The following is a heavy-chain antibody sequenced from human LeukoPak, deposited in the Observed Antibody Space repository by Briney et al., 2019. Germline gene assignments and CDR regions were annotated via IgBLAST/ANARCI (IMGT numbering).Heavy chain of an antibody. Sequence: GESLKISCKGSGNSFLSYWIGWVRQMPGKGLEWMGIIYPGDSDTRYSPSFQGQVTISADQSINTAYLQWSSLKASDTAMYYCARHRGYSYGYIDYWGPGTLVTVSS. CDR2: IYPGDSDT. J-gene: IGHJ4*02. D-gene: IGHD5-18*01. CDR1: GNSFLSYW. V-gene: IGHV5-51*01. CDR3: ARHRGYSYGYIDY.